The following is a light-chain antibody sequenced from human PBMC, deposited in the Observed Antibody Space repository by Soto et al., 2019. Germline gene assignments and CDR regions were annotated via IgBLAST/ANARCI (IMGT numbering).Light chain of an antibody. CDR1: QSVNNF. CDR2: DAS. J-gene: IGKJ4*01. Sequence: GLTQSPATLCLSPGDRATLSCRASQSVNNFLAWYQQKPGQTPRLLIYDASKRATGIPGRFSGSGSGTDFTLTISSLEPEDFAVYYCQQRSNWPPALSFGGGTKVDI. V-gene: IGKV3-11*01. CDR3: QQRSNWPPALS.